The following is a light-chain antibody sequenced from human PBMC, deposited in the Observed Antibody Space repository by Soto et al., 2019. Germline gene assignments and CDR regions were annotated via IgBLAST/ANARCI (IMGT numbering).Light chain of an antibody. Sequence: QSVLTQPPSASGTPGQSITISCSGSASNIGINTVNWYQQLPGAAPKLLIYSNRNRPSGVPDRFSGSQSGTSASLAISGLQSEDWADYYCSAWDDTLSGHVVFGGGTKLTVL. V-gene: IGLV1-44*01. CDR2: SNR. CDR3: SAWDDTLSGHVV. J-gene: IGLJ2*01. CDR1: ASNIGINT.